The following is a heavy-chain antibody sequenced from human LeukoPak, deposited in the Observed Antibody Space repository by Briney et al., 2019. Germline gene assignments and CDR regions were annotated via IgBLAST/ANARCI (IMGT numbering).Heavy chain of an antibody. D-gene: IGHD6-13*01. V-gene: IGHV3-9*01. CDR1: GFTFDDYA. Sequence: SGGSLRLSCAASGFTFDDYAMHWVRQAPGKGLEWDSGISWNSGSIGYADSVKGRFTISRDNAKNSLYLQMNSLRAEDTALYYCAKDFSGIAAAEFDYWGQGTLVTVSS. J-gene: IGHJ4*02. CDR3: AKDFSGIAAAEFDY. CDR2: ISWNSGSI.